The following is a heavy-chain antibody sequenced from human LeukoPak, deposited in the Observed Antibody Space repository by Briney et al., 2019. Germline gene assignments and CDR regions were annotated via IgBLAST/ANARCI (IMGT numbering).Heavy chain of an antibody. CDR3: ASSASGYDSYSFDY. V-gene: IGHV1-69*04. CDR2: IIPILGIA. J-gene: IGHJ4*02. D-gene: IGHD5-12*01. Sequence: GASVTVSCKASGGTFSRFAISWVRQAPGQGLEWMGRIIPILGIANYAQKFQGRVSITADKSTSTAYMALSSLRSDDTAVYYCASSASGYDSYSFDYWGQGTLVTVSS. CDR1: GGTFSRFA.